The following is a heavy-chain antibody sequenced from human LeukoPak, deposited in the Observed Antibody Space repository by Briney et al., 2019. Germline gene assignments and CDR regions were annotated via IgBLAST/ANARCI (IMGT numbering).Heavy chain of an antibody. J-gene: IGHJ3*02. CDR3: ASIAATSGSRNAFDI. CDR1: GGSISSYY. D-gene: IGHD6-13*01. Sequence: KPSESLSLTCTVSGGSISSYYRSWIRQPAGKGLEWVGRIYTSGSTNYNPSLKSRVTMSVDTSKNQFSLSLSSVTAADTAVYYCASIAATSGSRNAFDIWGQGTMVTVSS. V-gene: IGHV4-4*07. CDR2: IYTSGST.